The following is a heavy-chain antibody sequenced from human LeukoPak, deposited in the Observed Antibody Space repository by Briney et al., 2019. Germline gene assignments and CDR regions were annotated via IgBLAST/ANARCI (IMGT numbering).Heavy chain of an antibody. V-gene: IGHV3-23*05. CDR2: IYSGGNT. Sequence: GGSLRLSCAASGFTFRSFWMSWVRQVPGKGLEWVSFIYSGGNTHYSDSVKGRFTISRDNSKNTPYLQMNSLRAEDTAAYYCAKRSAESSGYFDYWGQGTLVTVSS. CDR3: AKRSAESSGYFDY. J-gene: IGHJ4*02. D-gene: IGHD6-19*01. CDR1: GFTFRSFW.